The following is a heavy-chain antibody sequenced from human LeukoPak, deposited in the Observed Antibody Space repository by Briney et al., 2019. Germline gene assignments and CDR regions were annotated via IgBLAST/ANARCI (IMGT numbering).Heavy chain of an antibody. CDR1: GFTFSNHG. V-gene: IGHV3-30*03. J-gene: IGHJ6*01. Sequence: PGGSLRPSCAASGFTFSNHGLHWVRQAPGKGLEWVAVISYDEGKEYYADSVKGRFTISRDNSKNTMFLQMNSLRAEDTAVYYCARDLETITGTIGYYYGLDVWGQGTTVTVSS. CDR3: ARDLETITGTIGYYYGLDV. CDR2: ISYDEGKE. D-gene: IGHD1-7*01.